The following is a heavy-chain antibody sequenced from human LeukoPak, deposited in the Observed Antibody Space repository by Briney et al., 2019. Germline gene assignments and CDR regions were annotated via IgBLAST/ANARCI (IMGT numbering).Heavy chain of an antibody. CDR1: GFTFSSYS. Sequence: GGSLRLSCAASGFTFSSYSMNWVRQAPGKGLEWVSYISSSSSTIYYADSVKGRFTISRDNVKNSLYLQMNSLRAEDTAVYYCARRGIWTDMDVWGKGTTVTVSS. CDR2: ISSSSSTI. D-gene: IGHD3/OR15-3a*01. J-gene: IGHJ6*03. CDR3: ARRGIWTDMDV. V-gene: IGHV3-48*01.